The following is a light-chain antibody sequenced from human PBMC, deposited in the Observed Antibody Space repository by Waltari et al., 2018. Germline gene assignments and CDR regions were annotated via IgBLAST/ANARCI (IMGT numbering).Light chain of an antibody. Sequence: NFVLNQPPSVSESPGTTVTISCTGSRGNIARQHVQWFQQRPGSAPTTVIFDDNQRPSGVPDRFSGSIDRSSNSASLTISGLTTEDEADYYCQSFDRSSVVFGGGTKLTVL. CDR1: RGNIARQH. CDR2: DDN. V-gene: IGLV6-57*02. J-gene: IGLJ2*01. CDR3: QSFDRSSVV.